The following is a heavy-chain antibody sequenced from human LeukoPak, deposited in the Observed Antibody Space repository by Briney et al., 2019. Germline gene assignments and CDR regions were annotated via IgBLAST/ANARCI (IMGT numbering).Heavy chain of an antibody. CDR2: ISYDGSNK. J-gene: IGHJ4*02. CDR3: ARGGYFDWLLSHSDY. CDR1: GFTFSSYA. Sequence: GGSLRPSCAASGFTFSSYAMHWVRQAPGKGLEWVAVISYDGSNKYYADSVKGRFTISRDNSKNTLYLQMNSLRAEDTAVYYCARGGYFDWLLSHSDYWGQGTLVTVSS. V-gene: IGHV3-30*04. D-gene: IGHD3-9*01.